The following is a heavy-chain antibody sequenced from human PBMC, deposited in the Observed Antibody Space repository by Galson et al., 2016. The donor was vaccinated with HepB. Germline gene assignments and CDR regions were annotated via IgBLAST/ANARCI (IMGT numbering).Heavy chain of an antibody. CDR1: GGSFSDSY. D-gene: IGHD3-16*01. CDR2: INHSGNT. Sequence: SETLSLTCAVYGGSFSDSYWSWVRQPPGKGLEWIGEINHSGNTNYNPSLKSRVTISVDGSKNQFSLKLNSLTAADTAVYYCARGLRFREEFVYWGQGTLVTVSS. V-gene: IGHV4-34*01. J-gene: IGHJ4*02. CDR3: ARGLRFREEFVY.